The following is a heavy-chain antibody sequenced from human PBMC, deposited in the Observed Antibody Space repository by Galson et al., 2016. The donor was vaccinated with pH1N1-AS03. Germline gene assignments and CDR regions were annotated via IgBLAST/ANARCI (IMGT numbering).Heavy chain of an antibody. Sequence: SLRLSCAASGFTFKNYAMSWVRQAPGKGLEWVSVISGIGTSTYYAASVKGRFSISRDNARNTLSLQMDGLGAEDTALYYCAKEGDEGAFDCWGQGTLVTVSP. J-gene: IGHJ4*02. CDR3: AKEGDEGAFDC. CDR2: ISGIGTST. CDR1: GFTFKNYA. V-gene: IGHV3-23*01.